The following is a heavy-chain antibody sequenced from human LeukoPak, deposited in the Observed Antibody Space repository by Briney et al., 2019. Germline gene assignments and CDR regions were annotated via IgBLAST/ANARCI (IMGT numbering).Heavy chain of an antibody. V-gene: IGHV4-59*01. CDR3: ARMYSGTSYYFDF. CDR2: FSYSGST. CDR1: GVSISDYH. D-gene: IGHD1-26*01. J-gene: IGHJ4*02. Sequence: SETLCLTCSVSGVSISDYHWIWIRQPPAKGLEWMGYFSYSGSTRYNPSLKSRVTMSVDTSKNQFSLRLISVAAADTAVYYCARMYSGTSYYFDFWGQGTLVPVSS.